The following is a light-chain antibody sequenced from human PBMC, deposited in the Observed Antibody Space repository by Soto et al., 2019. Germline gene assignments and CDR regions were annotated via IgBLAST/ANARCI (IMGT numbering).Light chain of an antibody. CDR2: NSA. Sequence: QSVLTQPPSASLTPVQSVTVSCAGSSSNIEFNTVIMYQHLPVTPPNVLVFNSAQRPAGVPDRFSGSKSGTSASLAISGLRSEDEDDYYCAAWEDSPDGYVFGTGTKVTVL. V-gene: IGLV1-44*01. CDR3: AAWEDSPDGYV. CDR1: SSNIEFNT. J-gene: IGLJ1*01.